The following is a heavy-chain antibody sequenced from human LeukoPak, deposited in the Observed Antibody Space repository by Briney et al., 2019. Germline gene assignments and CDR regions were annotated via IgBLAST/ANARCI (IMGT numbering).Heavy chain of an antibody. V-gene: IGHV3-23*01. J-gene: IGHJ4*02. CDR3: AKERDYGPADY. Sequence: GGSLRLSCAASGFIFNKHAMSWVRQAPGKGLEWVSGLSGSGGSTDYADSVKGRFTVSRGNSKNTLFLQMNSLRAEDTAIYYCAKERDYGPADYWGQGTLVTVSS. D-gene: IGHD4/OR15-4a*01. CDR2: LSGSGGST. CDR1: GFIFNKHA.